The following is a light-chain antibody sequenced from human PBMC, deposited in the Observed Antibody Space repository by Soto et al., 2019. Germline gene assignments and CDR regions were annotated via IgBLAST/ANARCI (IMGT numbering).Light chain of an antibody. J-gene: IGKJ5*01. CDR2: GAS. CDR1: QSVSSN. Sequence: ESVLTQSPVTLSLSPGERATLSCRASQSVSSNYLAWYQQKPGQAPRLLIYGASTRATGIPDRFSGSGSGTDFTLTISSLQSEDFAVYYCQQYNNWLITFGQGTRLEIK. V-gene: IGKV3D-15*01. CDR3: QQYNNWLIT.